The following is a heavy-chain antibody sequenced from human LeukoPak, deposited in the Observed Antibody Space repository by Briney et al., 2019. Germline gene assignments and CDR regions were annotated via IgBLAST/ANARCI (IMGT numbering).Heavy chain of an antibody. Sequence: GASVKVSCKASGGTFSSYTISWVRQAPGQGLEWTGRIIPILGIANYAQKFQGRVTITADKSTSTAYMELSSLRSEDTAVYYCARGSPVTTVALDYWGQGTLVTVSS. J-gene: IGHJ4*02. D-gene: IGHD4-17*01. CDR3: ARGSPVTTVALDY. V-gene: IGHV1-69*02. CDR1: GGTFSSYT. CDR2: IIPILGIA.